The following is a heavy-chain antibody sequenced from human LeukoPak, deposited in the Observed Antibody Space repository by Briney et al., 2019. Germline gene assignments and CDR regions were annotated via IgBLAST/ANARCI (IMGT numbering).Heavy chain of an antibody. J-gene: IGHJ2*01. V-gene: IGHV4-59*11. CDR1: DDSFSSHY. Sequence: SETLSLTCAVSDDSFSSHYWTWIRQPPGKGLEWIGYISYIGSTNYNPSLKSRVTISIDTSRNQFSLRLSSVTAADTAVYYCARLGYCSSTSCYRDWYFDLWGRGTLVTVSS. D-gene: IGHD2-2*02. CDR2: ISYIGST. CDR3: ARLGYCSSTSCYRDWYFDL.